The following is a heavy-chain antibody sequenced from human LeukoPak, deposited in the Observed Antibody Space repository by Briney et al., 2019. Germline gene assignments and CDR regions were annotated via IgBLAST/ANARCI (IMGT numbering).Heavy chain of an antibody. CDR2: INPDGGAT. CDR1: DFTFSNYW. V-gene: IGHV3-74*01. D-gene: IGHD2-2*01. CDR3: ARDYCSSISCMDA. J-gene: IGHJ6*02. Sequence: PGGSLRLSCAASDFTFSNYWLHWVRQAPGKGLVWVSNINPDGGATSYADSVKGRFTVSRDNAKNTLYLQMNSLRAEDTAVYYCARDYCSSISCMDAWGQGTTVTVSS.